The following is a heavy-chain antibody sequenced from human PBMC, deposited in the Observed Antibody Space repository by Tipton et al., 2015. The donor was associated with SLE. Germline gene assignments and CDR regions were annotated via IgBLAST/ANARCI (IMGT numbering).Heavy chain of an antibody. CDR2: IYYSGST. CDR3: ARYRVITYYFDY. V-gene: IGHV4-31*03. CDR1: GGSISSSSYY. J-gene: IGHJ4*02. D-gene: IGHD3-22*01. Sequence: TLSLTCTVSGGSISSSSYYWSWIRQPPGKGLEWIGYIYYSGSTYFNPSLKSRVTISVDTSKSQFSPKLSSVTAADTAVYYCARYRVITYYFDYWGQGTLVTVSS.